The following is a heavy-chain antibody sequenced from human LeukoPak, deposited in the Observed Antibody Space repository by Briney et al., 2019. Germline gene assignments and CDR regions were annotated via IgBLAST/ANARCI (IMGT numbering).Heavy chain of an antibody. CDR1: GFTFRIYG. CDR2: ISDTSDI. V-gene: IGHV3-21*06. Sequence: GGSLRLSCAASGFTFRIYGMNWVREAPGEGLEWVSSISDTSDIAYADSVKGRVTVSRDNAKNSVFLQMNSLRLEDTAVYYCARDRGARGRGLAWGQGTLVSVSS. J-gene: IGHJ4*02. CDR3: ARDRGARGRGLA. D-gene: IGHD3-10*01.